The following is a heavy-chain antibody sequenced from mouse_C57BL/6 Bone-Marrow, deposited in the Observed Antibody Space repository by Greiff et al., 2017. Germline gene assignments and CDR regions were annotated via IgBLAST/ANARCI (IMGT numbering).Heavy chain of an antibody. D-gene: IGHD2-5*01. CDR2: LYPGRGST. J-gene: IGHJ2*01. CDR3: YYSNYGLTFYFDC. V-gene: IGHV1-55*01. Sequence: QVQLQQPGAELVKPGASAKMSCKASGYTFTSYWLTWVKQRPGQGLARIGDLYPGRGSTNYNEKFKSEATLTVDTSSSTAYMQLSSLTSEDSAVYYCYYSNYGLTFYFDCWGQGATLTGSS. CDR1: GYTFTSYW.